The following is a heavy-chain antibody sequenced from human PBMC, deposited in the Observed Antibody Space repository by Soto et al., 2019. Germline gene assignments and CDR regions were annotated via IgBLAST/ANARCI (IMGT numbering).Heavy chain of an antibody. J-gene: IGHJ4*02. Sequence: SETLSLTCTVSGGSISSSSYYWGWIRQPPGRGLEWIGSIYYSGSTYYNPSLKSRVTISVDTSKNQFSLKLSSVTAADTAVYYCARLGGPPAFYFDYWGQGTLVTVSS. D-gene: IGHD2-15*01. CDR2: IYYSGST. CDR3: ARLGGPPAFYFDY. V-gene: IGHV4-39*01. CDR1: GGSISSSSYY.